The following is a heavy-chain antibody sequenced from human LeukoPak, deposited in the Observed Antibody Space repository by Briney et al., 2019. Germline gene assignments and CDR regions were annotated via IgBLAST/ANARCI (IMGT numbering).Heavy chain of an antibody. CDR3: ARGDTAMAEFDY. CDR1: GGSISSSTFY. Sequence: SETLSLTCTVSGGSISSSTFYWGWIRQPPGKGLEWIGSLYYSGSTYYNPSLKSRVTISVDTSKNQFSLKLSSVTAADTAVYYCARGDTAMAEFDYWGQGTLVTVSS. D-gene: IGHD5-18*01. CDR2: LYYSGST. J-gene: IGHJ4*02. V-gene: IGHV4-39*07.